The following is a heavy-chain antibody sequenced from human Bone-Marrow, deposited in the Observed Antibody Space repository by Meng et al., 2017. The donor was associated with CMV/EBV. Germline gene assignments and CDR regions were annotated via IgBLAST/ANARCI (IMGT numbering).Heavy chain of an antibody. CDR1: GGSVSSGSCY. J-gene: IGHJ5*02. CDR2: IYYSGNT. V-gene: IGHV4-61*01. Sequence: SGGSVSSGSCYWSWIRQAPGKGLEWIGSIYYSGNTDYSPSLKSRVTISVDTSKNQFSLKLSSLTAADTAVYYCARGLATASFWFDLWGQGTLVTVSS. CDR3: ARGLATASFWFDL. D-gene: IGHD5-18*01.